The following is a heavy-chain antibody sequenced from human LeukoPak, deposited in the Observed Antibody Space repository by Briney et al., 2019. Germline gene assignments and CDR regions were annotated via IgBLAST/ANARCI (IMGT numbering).Heavy chain of an antibody. V-gene: IGHV3-23*01. CDR3: ATAHQFSFQA. J-gene: IGHJ1*01. CDR2: ISGSGGT. Sequence: GGSLRLSCAASGFTFRNYAMSWVRQAPGKGLEWVSLISGSGGTYYADSVKGRFTISRDNSKNTLYLQMNSLRAEDTAVYNCATAHQFSFQAWGQGTLVTVSS. D-gene: IGHD2-2*01. CDR1: GFTFRNYA.